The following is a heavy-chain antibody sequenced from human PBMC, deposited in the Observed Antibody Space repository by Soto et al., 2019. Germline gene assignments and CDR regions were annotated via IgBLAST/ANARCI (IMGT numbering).Heavy chain of an antibody. CDR2: ISYTGNS. CDR1: GGSVSSPFYY. D-gene: IGHD3-10*01. J-gene: IGHJ4*02. Sequence: QVQLQESGPGLVKPSETLSLTCRVSGGSVSSPFYYWSWIRQPPGKGLEWIGYISYTGNSSCIPSRERRVTSSIDTSTNKFSLKLYSVTAADTADYSGAGYGSGMDDYWGQGAQVSVSS. CDR3: AGYGSGMDDY. V-gene: IGHV4-61*01.